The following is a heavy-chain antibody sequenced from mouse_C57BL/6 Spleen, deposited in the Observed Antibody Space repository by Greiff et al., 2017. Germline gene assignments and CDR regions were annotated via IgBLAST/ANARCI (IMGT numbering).Heavy chain of an antibody. CDR3: ARGDGLRRSGFAY. Sequence: EVMLVESEGGLVQPGSSMKLSCTASGFTFSDYYMAWVRQVPEKGLEWVANINYDGSSTYYLDSLKSRFIISRDNAKNIQYLQMSSLKSEDTATYYCARGDGLRRSGFAYWGQGTLVTVSA. CDR2: INYDGSST. V-gene: IGHV5-16*01. D-gene: IGHD2-4*01. CDR1: GFTFSDYY. J-gene: IGHJ3*01.